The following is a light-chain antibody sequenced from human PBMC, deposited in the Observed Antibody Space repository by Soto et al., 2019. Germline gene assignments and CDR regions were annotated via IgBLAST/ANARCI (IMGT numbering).Light chain of an antibody. J-gene: IGKJ1*01. CDR1: QSVGSTF. V-gene: IGKV3-20*01. CDR2: GTS. Sequence: EILLTQSPGTLSLSPGERATLSCRASQSVGSTFLAWYQQKPGQAPRLLIYGTSSRATGIPSRFSGSGSGTDFILSITRLEHEDFAIYYCQQFETSLGLTFGQGTKVNIK. CDR3: QQFETSLGLT.